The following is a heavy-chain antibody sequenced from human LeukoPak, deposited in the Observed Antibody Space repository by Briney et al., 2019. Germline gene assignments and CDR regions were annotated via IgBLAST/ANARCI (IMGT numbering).Heavy chain of an antibody. J-gene: IGHJ5*02. V-gene: IGHV4-34*01. CDR2: INHSGST. Sequence: KPSETLSLTCAVYGGSFSGYYWSWIRQPPGKGLEWIGEINHSGSTNYNPSLKSRVTISVDKSKNQFSLKLSSVTAADTAMYYCARDSYYFGSGSDNTPYNWFDPWGQGTLVTVSS. CDR3: ARDSYYFGSGSDNTPYNWFDP. CDR1: GGSFSGYY. D-gene: IGHD3-10*01.